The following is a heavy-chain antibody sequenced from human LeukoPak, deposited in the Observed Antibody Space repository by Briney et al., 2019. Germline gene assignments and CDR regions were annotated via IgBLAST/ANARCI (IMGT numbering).Heavy chain of an antibody. CDR2: IYHSGST. Sequence: KPSETLSLTCTVSGYSISSGYYWGWIRQPPGKGLEWIGSIYHSGSTYYNPSLKSRVTISVDTSKNQFSLKLSSVTAADTAVYYCARWDDYGDYYAFDIWGQGTMVTVSS. CDR1: GYSISSGYY. J-gene: IGHJ3*02. D-gene: IGHD4-17*01. CDR3: ARWDDYGDYYAFDI. V-gene: IGHV4-38-2*02.